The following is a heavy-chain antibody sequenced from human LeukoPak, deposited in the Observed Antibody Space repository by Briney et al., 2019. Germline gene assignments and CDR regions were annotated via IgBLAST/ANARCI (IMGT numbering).Heavy chain of an antibody. CDR2: IKQDGSET. J-gene: IGHJ4*02. CDR1: GFSFTTYW. D-gene: IGHD5-12*01. V-gene: IGHV3-7*05. Sequence: GGSLRLSCEGSGFSFTTYWMSWVRQAPGKGLEWVAHIKQDGSETDHLDSVKGRFTISRDNTKNSLYLQMNSLRGEDTAVYYCTRGGFYPEYWGQGTLVTVSS. CDR3: TRGGFYPEY.